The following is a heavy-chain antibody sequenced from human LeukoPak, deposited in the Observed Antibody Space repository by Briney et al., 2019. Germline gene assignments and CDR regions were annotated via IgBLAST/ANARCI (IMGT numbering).Heavy chain of an antibody. J-gene: IGHJ5*02. V-gene: IGHV4-34*01. CDR1: EFTFSSYA. CDR3: ARGRGAGEWWGFDP. D-gene: IGHD2-15*01. Sequence: GSLRLSCAASEFTFSSYAMSWVRQAPGKGLEWIGEINHSGSTNYNPSLKSRVTISVDTSKNQFSLKLSSVTAADTAVYYCARGRGAGEWWGFDPWGQGTLVTVSS. CDR2: INHSGST.